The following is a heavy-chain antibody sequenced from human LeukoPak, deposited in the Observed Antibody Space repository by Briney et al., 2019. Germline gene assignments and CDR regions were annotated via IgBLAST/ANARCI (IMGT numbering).Heavy chain of an antibody. V-gene: IGHV3-7*01. CDR1: GFSFRDFW. J-gene: IGHJ4*02. Sequence: PGGSLGLSCAASGFSFRDFWMTWVRQAPGKGLEWVANINQGGSVKYYVDSVKGRFTISRDDAKSSLYVQMNSLRDEDTAVYYCARFGYSGWNLEYWGQGTLVTVSS. CDR2: INQGGSVK. CDR3: ARFGYSGWNLEY. D-gene: IGHD5-12*01.